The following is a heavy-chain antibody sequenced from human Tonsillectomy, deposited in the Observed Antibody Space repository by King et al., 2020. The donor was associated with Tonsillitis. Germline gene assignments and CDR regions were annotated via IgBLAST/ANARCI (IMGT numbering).Heavy chain of an antibody. Sequence: VQLVESGGGVVQPGGSLRLSCAASGFIFNTCDIHWVRQAPGKGLEWVAFIGFHGSERYFADSVKGRFTISRDNSKNTVYLQMNSLRVEDTAVYYCVIGRFWQMDPEDYHMDVWGQGTTVTVSS. V-gene: IGHV3-30*02. J-gene: IGHJ6*02. CDR3: VIGRFWQMDPEDYHMDV. CDR2: IGFHGSER. CDR1: GFIFNTCD. D-gene: IGHD5-18*01.